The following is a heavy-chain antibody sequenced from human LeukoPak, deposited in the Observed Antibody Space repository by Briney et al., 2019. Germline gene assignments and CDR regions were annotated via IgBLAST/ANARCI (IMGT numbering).Heavy chain of an antibody. CDR1: GYTFTSYG. Sequence: ASVKVSCKASGYTFTSYGISWVRQAPGQGLEWMGWISAYNGNTNYAQKLQGRVTMTTDTSTSTVYMELRSLRSDDTAVYYCARGRNEGSSSSIFDYWGQGTLVTVSS. V-gene: IGHV1-18*01. CDR3: ARGRNEGSSSSIFDY. D-gene: IGHD6-6*01. CDR2: ISAYNGNT. J-gene: IGHJ4*02.